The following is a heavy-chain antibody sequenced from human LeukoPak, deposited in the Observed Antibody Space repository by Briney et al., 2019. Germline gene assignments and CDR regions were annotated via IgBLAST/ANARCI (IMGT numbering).Heavy chain of an antibody. J-gene: IGHJ5*02. CDR1: GFMFSSYW. Sequence: QPGRSLRLSCAASGFMFSSYWMSWVRQAPEKGLEWVANIKEDGSEKYYVDSVKGRFTISRDNAKNSLYLQMNSLRAEDTAIYYCARDKGVVGTLAPWGQGTLVTVSS. V-gene: IGHV3-7*01. CDR2: IKEDGSEK. D-gene: IGHD2-21*01. CDR3: ARDKGVVGTLAP.